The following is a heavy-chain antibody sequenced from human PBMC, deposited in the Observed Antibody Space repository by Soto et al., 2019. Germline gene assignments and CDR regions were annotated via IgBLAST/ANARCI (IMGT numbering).Heavy chain of an antibody. V-gene: IGHV1-69*13. CDR3: ARMPRTSYDFWSGTYGMDV. CDR2: ISPIFGTA. D-gene: IGHD3-3*01. Sequence: SVKVSCKASGYTFTSYGISWVRQAPGQGLEWMGGISPIFGTANYAQKFQGRVTITADESTSTAYMELSSLRSEDTAVYYCARMPRTSYDFWSGTYGMDVWGQGTTVTVSS. J-gene: IGHJ6*02. CDR1: GYTFTSYG.